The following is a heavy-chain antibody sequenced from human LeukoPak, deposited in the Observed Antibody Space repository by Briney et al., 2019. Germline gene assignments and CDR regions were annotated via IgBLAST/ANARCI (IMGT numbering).Heavy chain of an antibody. CDR1: GGSISSYY. D-gene: IGHD5-12*01. V-gene: IGHV4-59*08. CDR2: IYYSGST. J-gene: IGHJ3*02. CDR3: ARSAEWLRNAFDI. Sequence: KPSETLSLTCTVSGGSISSYYWSWIRQPPGKGLEWIGYIYYSGSTNYNPSLKSRVTISVDTSKNQFSLKLSSVTAADTAIYYCARSAEWLRNAFDIWGQGTMVSVSS.